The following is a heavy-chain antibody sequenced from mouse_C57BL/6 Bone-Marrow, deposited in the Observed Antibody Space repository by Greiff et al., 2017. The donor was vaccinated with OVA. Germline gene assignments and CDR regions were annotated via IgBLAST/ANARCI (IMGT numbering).Heavy chain of an antibody. J-gene: IGHJ3*01. CDR3: ARHYYGSSSFAY. CDR2: IYPRDGST. V-gene: IGHV1-78*01. Sequence: QVQLQQSDAELVKPGASVKISCKVSGYTFTDHTIHWMKQRPEQGLEWIGYIYPRDGSTKYNEKFKGKATLTADKTSSTAYMQLNSLTSDDSAVYFCARHYYGSSSFAYWGQGTLVTVSA. D-gene: IGHD1-1*01. CDR1: GYTFTDHT.